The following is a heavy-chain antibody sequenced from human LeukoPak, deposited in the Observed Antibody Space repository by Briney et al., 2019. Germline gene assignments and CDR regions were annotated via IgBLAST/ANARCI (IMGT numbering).Heavy chain of an antibody. Sequence: ASVKVSCKVSGYTLTELSMHWVRQAPGKGLEWMGGFDPEDGETIYAQKFQGKVTMTEDTSTDTAYMELSSLRSEDTAVYYRATAPLQLWLSDFDYWGQGTLVTVSS. V-gene: IGHV1-24*01. CDR3: ATAPLQLWLSDFDY. J-gene: IGHJ4*02. CDR2: FDPEDGET. D-gene: IGHD5-18*01. CDR1: GYTLTELS.